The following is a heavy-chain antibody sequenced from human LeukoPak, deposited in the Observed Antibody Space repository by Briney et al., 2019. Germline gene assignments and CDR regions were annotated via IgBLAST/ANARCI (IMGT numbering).Heavy chain of an antibody. V-gene: IGHV4-59*08. CDR1: GGSISSYY. CDR2: ISYSGST. Sequence: KPSETLSLTCTVSGGSISSYYWSWIRQPPGKGLEWIGYISYSGSTNYNPSLKSRVTISVDTSRNQFSLRLTSVTAADTAVYYCARQGSLTTVTTQFDYWGQGTLVTVSS. J-gene: IGHJ4*02. D-gene: IGHD4-17*01. CDR3: ARQGSLTTVTTQFDY.